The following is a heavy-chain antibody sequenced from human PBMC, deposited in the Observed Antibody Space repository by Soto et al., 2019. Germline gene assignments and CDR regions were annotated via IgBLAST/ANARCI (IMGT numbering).Heavy chain of an antibody. J-gene: IGHJ4*02. D-gene: IGHD5-12*01. V-gene: IGHV1-69*02. Sequence: ASVKVSCKASGGTFSSYTISWVRQAPGQGLEWMGRIIPILGIANYAQKFQGRVTITADKSTSTAYMELSSLRSEDTAVYYCAKTPTSTGYSGYDLAFDYWGQGTLVTVSS. CDR2: IIPILGIA. CDR3: AKTPTSTGYSGYDLAFDY. CDR1: GGTFSSYT.